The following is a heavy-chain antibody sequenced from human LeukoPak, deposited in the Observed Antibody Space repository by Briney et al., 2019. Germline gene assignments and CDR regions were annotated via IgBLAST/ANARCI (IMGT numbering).Heavy chain of an antibody. CDR2: IYYSGST. CDR3: ATNPYGSGSSNFDY. V-gene: IGHV4-39*01. CDR1: GGSISSSSYY. J-gene: IGHJ4*02. Sequence: SETLSLTCTVSGGSISSSSYYWGWIRQPPGKGLEWIGSIYYSGSTYYNPSLKSRVTISVDTSKNQFSLNLSSVTAADTAVYYCATNPYGSGSSNFDYWGQGTLVTVSS. D-gene: IGHD3-10*01.